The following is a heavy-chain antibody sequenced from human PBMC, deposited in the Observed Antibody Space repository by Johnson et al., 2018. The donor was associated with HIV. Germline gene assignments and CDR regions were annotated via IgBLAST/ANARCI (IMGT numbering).Heavy chain of an antibody. CDR1: GFTFSSYA. D-gene: IGHD1-26*01. CDR2: ISYDGSNK. V-gene: IGHV3-30-3*01. CDR3: AREQGSGSYSIHAFDI. Sequence: VYLVESGGGVVQPGRSLRLSCAASGFTFSSYAMHWVRQAPGKGLEWVAVISYDGSNKYYADSVKGRFTISRDNSKNTLYLQMNSLRAEDTAVYYCAREQGSGSYSIHAFDIWGQGTMVTVSS. J-gene: IGHJ3*02.